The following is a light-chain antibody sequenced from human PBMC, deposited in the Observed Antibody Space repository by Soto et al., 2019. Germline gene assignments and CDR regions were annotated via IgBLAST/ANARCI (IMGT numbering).Light chain of an antibody. CDR1: QGIRSD. CDR3: LQHNSYPRT. V-gene: IGKV1-17*01. Sequence: DIQMTQSPSSLSASVGDRVTITCRASQGIRSDLGWFQHKPGKAPKRLIYKASNLQSGVPSRFSGSGSGTEFTLTISSRQPEDFATYYCLQHNSYPRTFGQGTKVEIK. CDR2: KAS. J-gene: IGKJ1*01.